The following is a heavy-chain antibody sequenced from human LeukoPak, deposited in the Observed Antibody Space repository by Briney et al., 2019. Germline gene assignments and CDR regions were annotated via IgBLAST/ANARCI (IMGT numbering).Heavy chain of an antibody. V-gene: IGHV1-18*01. D-gene: IGHD6-19*01. J-gene: IGHJ6*02. CDR2: ISAYNGNT. CDR1: GYTFTSYG. CDR3: ARDGEYSSGWYLPASYYYYGMDV. Sequence: ASVKVSCKASGYTFTSYGISWVRQAPGQGLEWMGWISAYNGNTNYAQKLQGRVTMTTDTSTSTAYMELRSPRSDDTAVYYCARDGEYSSGWYLPASYYYYGMDVWGQGTTVTVSS.